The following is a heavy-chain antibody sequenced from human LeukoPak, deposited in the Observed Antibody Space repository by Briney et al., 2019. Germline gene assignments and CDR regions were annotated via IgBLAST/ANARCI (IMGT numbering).Heavy chain of an antibody. Sequence: GGSLRLSCAASGFTFSSYWMSWVRQAPGKGLEWVANIKQDGSEKYYVDSVKGRFTISRDNAKNSLYLQMNSLRAEDTAVYYWARDEAREAETGEHFDYWGQGTLVTVSS. J-gene: IGHJ4*02. V-gene: IGHV3-7*01. D-gene: IGHD7-27*01. CDR2: IKQDGSEK. CDR3: ARDEAREAETGEHFDY. CDR1: GFTFSSYW.